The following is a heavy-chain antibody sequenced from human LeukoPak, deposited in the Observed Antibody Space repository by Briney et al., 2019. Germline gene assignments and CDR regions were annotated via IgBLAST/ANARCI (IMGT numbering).Heavy chain of an antibody. CDR3: AKDQNFRNSDY. D-gene: IGHD5-24*01. V-gene: IGHV3-30*02. J-gene: IGHJ4*02. CDR1: GFTFSDYA. Sequence: GGSLRLSCVASGFTFSDYAMHWVRQAPGKGLEWVSFIRYDGSNKYYADSVKGRFTVSKDNSRNTVYLQINSLRAEDTAIYYCAKDQNFRNSDYWGQGTLVTVSS. CDR2: IRYDGSNK.